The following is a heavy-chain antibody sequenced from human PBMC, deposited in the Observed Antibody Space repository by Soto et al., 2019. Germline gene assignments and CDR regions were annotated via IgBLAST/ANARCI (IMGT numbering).Heavy chain of an antibody. J-gene: IGHJ6*02. D-gene: IGHD6-13*01. CDR2: IKSKGGGGTA. CDR1: GFSFSPAW. V-gene: IGHV3-15*07. CDR3: IWQQDFYYGRAV. Sequence: EVQLVESGGGLVTPGGSRTLSCAASGFSFSPAWMNWVRQAPGKGLEWVGLIKSKGGGGTADYAAPVKGRFIISRDDSKNTIYLQMNSLKPEDSALYYCIWQQDFYYGRAVWGHGTTVTVSS.